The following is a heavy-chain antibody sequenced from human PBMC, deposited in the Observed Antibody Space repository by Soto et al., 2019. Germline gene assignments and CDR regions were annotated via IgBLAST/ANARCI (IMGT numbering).Heavy chain of an antibody. D-gene: IGHD2-15*01. J-gene: IGHJ4*02. Sequence: ASVKVSCKASGYTFTSYDINWVLQATGEGLEWMGWMNPNSGNTGYAQKFQGRVTMTRNTSISTAYMELSSLRSEDTAAYYCARLLDCSGGSGYSFFSLNCFDYWGQGTLITVAS. V-gene: IGHV1-8*01. CDR2: MNPNSGNT. CDR3: ARLLDCSGGSGYSFFSLNCFDY. CDR1: GYTFTSYD.